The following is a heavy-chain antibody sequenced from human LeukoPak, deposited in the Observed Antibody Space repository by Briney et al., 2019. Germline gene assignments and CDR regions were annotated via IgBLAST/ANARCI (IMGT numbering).Heavy chain of an antibody. Sequence: SGTLSLTCAVTGASISNSNWWTWVRQPPGKGLEWIGEIYHSGSTNYKTSLKSRTTISVDKSKNQFSLKLNSVTAADTAVYYCASRAPRDNYDRYLPIDYWGHGTLVTVSS. V-gene: IGHV4-4*02. J-gene: IGHJ4*01. CDR1: GASISNSNW. CDR2: IYHSGST. D-gene: IGHD3-22*01. CDR3: ASRAPRDNYDRYLPIDY.